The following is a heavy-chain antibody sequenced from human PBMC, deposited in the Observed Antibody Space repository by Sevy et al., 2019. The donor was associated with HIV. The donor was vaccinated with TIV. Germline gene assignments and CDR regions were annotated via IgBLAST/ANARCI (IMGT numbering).Heavy chain of an antibody. D-gene: IGHD2-2*01. Sequence: ASVKVSCRASGYTFRSYGISWVRQAPGQGLEWMGWISPYTGDTDFAQKVQGRISMTSDTSKSTAYMELRSLRSDDTAVYYCARDKPQGVVVLPGAMWGGVDYWGQGTLVTVSS. CDR2: ISPYTGDT. V-gene: IGHV1-18*01. CDR1: GYTFRSYG. J-gene: IGHJ4*02. CDR3: ARDKPQGVVVLPGAMWGGVDY.